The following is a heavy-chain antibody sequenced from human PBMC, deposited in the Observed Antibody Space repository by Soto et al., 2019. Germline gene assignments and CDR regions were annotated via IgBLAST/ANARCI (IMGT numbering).Heavy chain of an antibody. V-gene: IGHV4-39*01. CDR2: VSFTGTT. Sequence: SETLSLTCSVSGGSINNNYYYWGWVRQPPGKGLEWIGSVSFTGTTYYSPSLKSRVTTSIDTSRNQFSLKLTSVTAADTAVYYGASQKRDVPAYFAYWGQGTLVTVSS. CDR1: GGSINNNYYY. CDR3: ASQKRDVPAYFAY. J-gene: IGHJ4*02.